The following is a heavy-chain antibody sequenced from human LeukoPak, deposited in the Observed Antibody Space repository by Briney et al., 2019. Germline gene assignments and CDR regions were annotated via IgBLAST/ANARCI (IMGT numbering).Heavy chain of an antibody. CDR1: GGSISSYY. V-gene: IGHV4-59*01. CDR2: IYYSGST. CDR3: ARDSSGWYHWFDP. J-gene: IGHJ5*02. D-gene: IGHD6-19*01. Sequence: PSVTLSLPCTVSGGSISSYYWSWIRQPPGKGLEWIGYIYYSGSTNYNPSLKSRVTISVDTSKNQFSLKLSSVTAADTAVYYCARDSSGWYHWFDPWGQGTLVTVSS.